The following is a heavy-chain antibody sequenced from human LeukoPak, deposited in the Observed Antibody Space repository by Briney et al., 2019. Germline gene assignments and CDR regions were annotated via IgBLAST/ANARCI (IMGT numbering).Heavy chain of an antibody. CDR2: ISYDGSNK. CDR1: GFTFSNYG. D-gene: IGHD6-13*01. V-gene: IGHV3-30*18. J-gene: IGHJ4*02. CDR3: AKDNVAAAGRYFDY. Sequence: GGSLRLSRAASGFTFSNYGMHWVRQAPGKGPECVALISYDGSNKYFADSVKGRFTISRDNSKYTLYLQMHSQRAEDTAVYYCAKDNVAAAGRYFDYWGQGTLVTVSS.